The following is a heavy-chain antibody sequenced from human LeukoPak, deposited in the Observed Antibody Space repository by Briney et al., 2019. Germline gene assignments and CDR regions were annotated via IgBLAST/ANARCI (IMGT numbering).Heavy chain of an antibody. CDR2: IFHSGTT. D-gene: IGHD3-16*01. J-gene: IGHJ4*02. V-gene: IGHV4-38-2*02. CDR3: ARDVGLFYFDY. Sequence: SETLSLTCTVSGGSISSGYYWGWIRQPPGKGLEWIGSIFHSGTTYYNPSLRSRVTISVDTSKNQFSLKLSSVTAADTAVFYCARDVGLFYFDYWGQGTLVTVSS. CDR1: GGSISSGYY.